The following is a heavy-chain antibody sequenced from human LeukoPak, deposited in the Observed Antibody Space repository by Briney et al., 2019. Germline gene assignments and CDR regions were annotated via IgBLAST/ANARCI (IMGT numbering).Heavy chain of an antibody. D-gene: IGHD4-17*01. J-gene: IGHJ3*02. Sequence: SVKVSCKASGGTFSSYAISWVRQAPGRGREWMGGIIPIFGTANYAQKFQGRVTITTDESTSTAYMELSSLSSEDTAVYYCARLSTYGDYENYAFDIWGQGTMVTVSS. CDR2: IIPIFGTA. V-gene: IGHV1-69*05. CDR1: GGTFSSYA. CDR3: ARLSTYGDYENYAFDI.